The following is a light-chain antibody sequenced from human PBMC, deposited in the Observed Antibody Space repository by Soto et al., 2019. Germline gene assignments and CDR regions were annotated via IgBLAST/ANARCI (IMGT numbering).Light chain of an antibody. V-gene: IGKV3-20*01. Sequence: EIVLTQSPGTLSLSPGERATLSCRASQRVSSRYLAWYQQKHGQAPRLLIYGASSRATGIPDRFRGSGSGTDFTLTITRLEHEDFAAYHCQHYDSSPPSFGGGTKVE. J-gene: IGKJ4*01. CDR1: QRVSSRY. CDR3: QHYDSSPPS. CDR2: GAS.